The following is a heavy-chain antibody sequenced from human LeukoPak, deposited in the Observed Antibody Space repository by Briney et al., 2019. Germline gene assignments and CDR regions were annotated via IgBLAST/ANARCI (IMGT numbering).Heavy chain of an antibody. J-gene: IGHJ4*02. CDR2: IYPGDSDT. V-gene: IGHV5-51*01. D-gene: IGHD2-15*01. CDR3: ARGRVGYCGGGDYYSGLEF. CDR1: GYSFSSYW. Sequence: GEPLKISCKGSGYSFSSYWIACGRQMSGQGLEWMGIIYPGDSDTKYSPSFQGQVSMSADKSINTDYLQWSSLKASDTAIYYCARGRVGYCGGGDYYSGLEFWGQGTLVTVSS.